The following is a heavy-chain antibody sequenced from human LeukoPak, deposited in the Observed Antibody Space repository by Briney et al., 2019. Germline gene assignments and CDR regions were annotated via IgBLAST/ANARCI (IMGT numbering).Heavy chain of an antibody. CDR2: ISAYNCNT. Sequence: ASVKVSCKASGYTFTSYGISWLRQAPGQGLEWMGWISAYNCNTNYAQKLQGRVTMTTDTSTSTAYMELRSLRSDDTAVYYCARDFGCSCGSCYSVIIWFDPWGQGTLVTVSS. CDR3: ARDFGCSCGSCYSVIIWFDP. CDR1: GYTFTSYG. V-gene: IGHV1-18*01. J-gene: IGHJ5*02. D-gene: IGHD2-15*01.